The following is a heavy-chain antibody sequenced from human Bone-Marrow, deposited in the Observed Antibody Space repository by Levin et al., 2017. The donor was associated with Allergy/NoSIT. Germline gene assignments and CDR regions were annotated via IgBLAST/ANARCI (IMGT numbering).Heavy chain of an antibody. J-gene: IGHJ6*02. V-gene: IGHV3-30*03. CDR2: ISYDGVNI. D-gene: IGHD3-22*01. Sequence: GESLKISCAASGYSISGYAMHWVRQAPGKGLEWLAVISYDGVNIYYAHSVKGRFTISRDNSQNTLYLQMNSLRPEDTAVYYCASAGYYDSSNDLPNYYYGMDVWGQGTTVTVSS. CDR3: ASAGYYDSSNDLPNYYYGMDV. CDR1: GYSISGYA.